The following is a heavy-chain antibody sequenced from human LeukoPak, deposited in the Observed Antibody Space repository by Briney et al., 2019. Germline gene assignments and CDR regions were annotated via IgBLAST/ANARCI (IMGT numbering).Heavy chain of an antibody. CDR1: GFTFSGYG. D-gene: IGHD4-17*01. V-gene: IGHV3-30*18. Sequence: GGSLRLSCAASGFTFSGYGMHWVRQAPGKGLEWVAVISYDGSNKYYADSVKGRFTISRDNSKNTLYLQMNSLRAEDTAVYYCAKGARDDYGDPPSVPALDYWGQGTLVTVSS. J-gene: IGHJ4*02. CDR2: ISYDGSNK. CDR3: AKGARDDYGDPPSVPALDY.